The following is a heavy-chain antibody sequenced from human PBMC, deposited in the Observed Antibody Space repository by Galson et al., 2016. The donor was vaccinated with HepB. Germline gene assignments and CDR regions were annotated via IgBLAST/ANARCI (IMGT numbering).Heavy chain of an antibody. V-gene: IGHV4-39*07. D-gene: IGHD3-10*01. CDR2: IYHSGHT. CDR1: DDSITSTLYY. CDR3: ARMTRGVTPYFDY. J-gene: IGHJ4*02. Sequence: LSLTCSVSDDSITSTLYYWGWIRQPPGEGLEWIGNIYHSGHTYYNPSLKRRITISLDTSKNQFSLKLTSVTGADSAFYSCARMTRGVTPYFDYWGQRTLVTVSS.